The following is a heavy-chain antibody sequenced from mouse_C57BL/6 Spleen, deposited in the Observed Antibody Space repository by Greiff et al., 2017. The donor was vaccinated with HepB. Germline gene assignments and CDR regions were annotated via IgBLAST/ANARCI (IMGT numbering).Heavy chain of an antibody. CDR2: IWGDGST. CDR1: GFSLTSYG. V-gene: IGHV2-3*01. CDR3: AKTRSTVVAPGWYFDV. J-gene: IGHJ1*03. D-gene: IGHD1-1*01. Sequence: VKLVESGPGLVAPSQSLSITCTVSGFSLTSYGVSWVRQPPGKGLEWLGVIWGDGSTNYHSALISRLSISKDNSKSQVFLKLNSLQTDDTATYYCAKTRSTVVAPGWYFDVWGTGTTVTVSS.